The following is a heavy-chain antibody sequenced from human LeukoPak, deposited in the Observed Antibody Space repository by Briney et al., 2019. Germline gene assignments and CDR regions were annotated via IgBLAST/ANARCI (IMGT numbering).Heavy chain of an antibody. CDR1: GFTFNRYW. CDR2: ILNDGGST. Sequence: GGSLRLSCAASGFTFNRYWMHWVRQAPGEGPVWVAHILNDGGSTSYADSVKGRFTISRDNAKNTLYLQMDSLTVEDTAVYYCARAPTSYWYFDLWGRGTLVTVSS. CDR3: ARAPTSYWYFDL. V-gene: IGHV3-74*01. J-gene: IGHJ2*01.